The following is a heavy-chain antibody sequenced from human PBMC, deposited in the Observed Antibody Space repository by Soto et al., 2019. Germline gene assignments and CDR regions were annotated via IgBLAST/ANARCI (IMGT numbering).Heavy chain of an antibody. CDR1: GFTFTSSA. CDR3: AAIAVAGTGEYYFDY. V-gene: IGHV1-58*01. Sequence: GASVKVSCKASGFTFTSSAVQWVRQARGQRLEWIGWIVVGSGNTNYAQKFQERVTITRDMSTSTAYMELSSLRSEDTAVYYCAAIAVAGTGEYYFDYWGQGTLDTVSS. J-gene: IGHJ4*02. CDR2: IVVGSGNT. D-gene: IGHD6-19*01.